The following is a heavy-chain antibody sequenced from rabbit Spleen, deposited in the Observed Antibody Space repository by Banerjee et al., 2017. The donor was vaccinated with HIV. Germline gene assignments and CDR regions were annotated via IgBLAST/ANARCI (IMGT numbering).Heavy chain of an antibody. D-gene: IGHD2-1*01. CDR1: KFSFSSVHW. V-gene: IGHV1S45*01. J-gene: IGHJ4*01. CDR3: ARGSATMTLVITGYCLSL. CDR2: IYAGSTGTT. Sequence: QEQLVESGGGLVKPGASLTLTCTASKFSFSSVHWIYWVRQAPGKGLEWIGTIYAGSTGTTDYASWAKGRVTISKPSSTTVTLHMTSLTAADTATYFCARGSATMTLVITGYCLSLWGPGTLVTVS.